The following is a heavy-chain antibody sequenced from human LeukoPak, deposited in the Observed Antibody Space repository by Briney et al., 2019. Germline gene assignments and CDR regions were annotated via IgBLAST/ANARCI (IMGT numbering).Heavy chain of an antibody. Sequence: GGSLRLSCAASGFTFSSYSMNWVRQAPGKGLEWVSYITTRSAIYYADSVKGRFTISRDNAEDSLYLQINSLRADDTAVYYCARVRGAGLQYYYMDVWGKGTTVIVSS. CDR1: GFTFSSYS. V-gene: IGHV3-48*01. J-gene: IGHJ6*03. CDR3: ARVRGAGLQYYYMDV. CDR2: ITTRSAI. D-gene: IGHD1-26*01.